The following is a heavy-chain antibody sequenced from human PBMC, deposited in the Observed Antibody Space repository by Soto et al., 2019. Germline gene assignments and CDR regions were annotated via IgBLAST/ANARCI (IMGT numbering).Heavy chain of an antibody. Sequence: PGGSLRLSCAASGFTFSSYAMSWVRQAPGKGLEWVSAISGSGGSTYYADSVKGRFTISRDNSKNTLYLQMNSLRAEDTAVYYCAKDSYDFSTGYPNAFDIWGQGTMGTVS. CDR2: ISGSGGST. V-gene: IGHV3-23*01. J-gene: IGHJ3*02. CDR3: AKDSYDFSTGYPNAFDI. CDR1: GFTFSSYA. D-gene: IGHD3-3*01.